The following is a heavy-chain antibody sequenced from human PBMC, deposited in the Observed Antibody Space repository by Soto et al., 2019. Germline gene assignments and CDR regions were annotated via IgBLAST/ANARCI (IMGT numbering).Heavy chain of an antibody. Sequence: KTSETLSLTCTVSGGSIRDYFWTWIRQPPGKGLEWIGYIYYSGRTNYNPSLKSRLTISVDTSKNHFSLQLSSVTAADTAVYYCARVGGDDFGDSGGFDYWGQGTLVTVSS. V-gene: IGHV4-59*01. D-gene: IGHD4-17*01. J-gene: IGHJ4*02. CDR3: ARVGGDDFGDSGGFDY. CDR2: IYYSGRT. CDR1: GGSIRDYF.